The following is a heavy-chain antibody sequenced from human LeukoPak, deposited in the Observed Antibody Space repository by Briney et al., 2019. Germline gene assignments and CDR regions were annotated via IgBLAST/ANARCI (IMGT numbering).Heavy chain of an antibody. CDR1: GGSISSSSYY. CDR2: INYSGST. Sequence: SETLSLTCTVSGGSISSSSYYWGWIRQPPGKGLEWIGSINYSGSTYYNPSLKSRVIISADTPKNQFSLKVNSVTAADTAVYYCARTIFGVVRYFDYWGQGTLVTVSS. J-gene: IGHJ4*02. CDR3: ARTIFGVVRYFDY. V-gene: IGHV4-39*01. D-gene: IGHD3-3*01.